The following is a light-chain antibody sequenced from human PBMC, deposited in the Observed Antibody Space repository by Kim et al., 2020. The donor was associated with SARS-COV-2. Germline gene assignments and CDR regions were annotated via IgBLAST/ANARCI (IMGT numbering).Light chain of an antibody. CDR3: SSYTSSSTPVV. Sequence: QSITITCTATSSDVGGYNYVTWYQQHPGKAPKLMIYDVSNRPSWVSNSFSGSKSGNTASLTISGLQAEDEADYYCSSYTSSSTPVVFGGGTQLTVL. V-gene: IGLV2-14*03. CDR1: SSDVGGYNY. J-gene: IGLJ2*01. CDR2: DVS.